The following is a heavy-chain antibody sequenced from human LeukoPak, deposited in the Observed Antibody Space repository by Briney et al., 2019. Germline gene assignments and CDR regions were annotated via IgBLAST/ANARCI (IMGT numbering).Heavy chain of an antibody. CDR1: GGSISSGGYY. J-gene: IGHJ4*02. CDR2: IYYSGST. V-gene: IGHV4-31*03. Sequence: SQTLSLTCTVSGGSISSGGYYWSWIRQHPGKGLEWIGYIYYSGSTYYNPSLKSRVTISVDASKNQFSLKLSSVTAADTAVYYCARDVDWVGSQVFDYWGQGTLVTVSS. D-gene: IGHD3/OR15-3a*01. CDR3: ARDVDWVGSQVFDY.